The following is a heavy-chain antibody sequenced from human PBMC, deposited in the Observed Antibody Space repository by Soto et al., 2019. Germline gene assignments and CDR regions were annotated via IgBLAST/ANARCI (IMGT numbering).Heavy chain of an antibody. J-gene: IGHJ4*02. D-gene: IGHD3-10*01. Sequence: LSETPSANCSVSGASISSVDYYWSWSRQAPGKGLEWIGHIYYSGSTHYKASLKSRVTISVDTSKTQFSLNLTSVTAADTALYYCARKGFTYGTASVWGQGTQVTVSS. CDR3: ARKGFTYGTASV. CDR1: GASISSVDYY. V-gene: IGHV4-30-4*01. CDR2: IYYSGST.